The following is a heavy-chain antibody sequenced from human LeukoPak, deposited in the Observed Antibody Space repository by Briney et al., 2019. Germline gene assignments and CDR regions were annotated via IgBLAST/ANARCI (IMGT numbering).Heavy chain of an antibody. Sequence: GASVKVSCKASGFTFTSSAVQWVRQARGQRLEWIGWIVVGSGNTNYAQKFQERVTITRDMSTSTAYMELSSLRSEDTAVYYCAADPTDNYDFWSGTPNWYFDLWGRGTLVTVSS. CDR3: AADPTDNYDFWSGTPNWYFDL. D-gene: IGHD3-3*01. V-gene: IGHV1-58*01. CDR1: GFTFTSSA. J-gene: IGHJ2*01. CDR2: IVVGSGNT.